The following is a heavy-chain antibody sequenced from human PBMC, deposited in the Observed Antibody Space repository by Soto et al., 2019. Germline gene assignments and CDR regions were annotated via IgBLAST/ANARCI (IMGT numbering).Heavy chain of an antibody. CDR1: GGSISSGGYY. CDR3: ARVCYDYVWGSYRPTLYFDY. CDR2: IYYSGST. V-gene: IGHV4-31*03. J-gene: IGHJ4*02. Sequence: SETLSLTCTVSGGSISSGGYYWSWIRQHPGKGLEWIGYIYYSGSTYYNPSLKSRVTISVDTSKNQFSLKLSSVTAADTAVYYCARVCYDYVWGSYRPTLYFDYWGQGTLVTVSS. D-gene: IGHD3-16*02.